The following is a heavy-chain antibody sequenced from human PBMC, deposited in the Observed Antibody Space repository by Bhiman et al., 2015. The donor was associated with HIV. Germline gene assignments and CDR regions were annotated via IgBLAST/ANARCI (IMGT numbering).Heavy chain of an antibody. D-gene: IGHD7-27*01. Sequence: QVQLVESGGGVVQPGRSLRLSCAASGFTFSSYAMHWVRQAPGKGLEWVAVISYDGSNKYYADSVKGRFTISRDNSKNTLYLQMNSLRADDTAVYYCARDDNWGTPDYWGQGTLVTVSS. CDR1: GFTFSSYA. CDR3: ARDDNWGTPDY. CDR2: ISYDGSNK. J-gene: IGHJ4*02. V-gene: IGHV3-30*04.